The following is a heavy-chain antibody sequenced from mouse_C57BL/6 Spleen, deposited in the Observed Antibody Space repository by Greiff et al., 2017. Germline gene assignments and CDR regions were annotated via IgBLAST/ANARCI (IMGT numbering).Heavy chain of an antibody. CDR1: GYTFTSYW. Sequence: QVQLQQPGAELVRPGTSVKLSCKASGYTFTSYWMPWVKQRPGQGLEWIGVIDPYDSYTNYNQKFKGKATLTVDTSSSTAYMQLSSLTSEDSAVYYCARTITTVVRAMDYWGQGTSVTVSS. CDR2: IDPYDSYT. J-gene: IGHJ4*01. V-gene: IGHV1-59*01. D-gene: IGHD1-1*01. CDR3: ARTITTVVRAMDY.